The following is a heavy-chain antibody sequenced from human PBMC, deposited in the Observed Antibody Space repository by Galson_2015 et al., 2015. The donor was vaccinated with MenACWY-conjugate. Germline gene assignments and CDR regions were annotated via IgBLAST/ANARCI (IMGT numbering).Heavy chain of an antibody. CDR3: ARGHYGLDV. J-gene: IGHJ6*02. CDR1: GFIFNTYW. V-gene: IGHV3-74*01. Sequence: SLRLSCAASGFIFNTYWMHWVRQAPGKGLVWVSRINPGGSSTTYADSVKDRFTISRDNAKNTLYLQMNSLRAEDTAVYYCARGHYGLDVWGQGTTVTVSS. CDR2: INPGGSST.